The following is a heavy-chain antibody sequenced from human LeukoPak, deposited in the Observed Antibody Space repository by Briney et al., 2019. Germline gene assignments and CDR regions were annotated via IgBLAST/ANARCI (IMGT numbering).Heavy chain of an antibody. CDR2: IYTSGST. V-gene: IGHV4-4*07. Sequence: SETLSLTCTVSGGSISSYYWSWIRQPAGKGLEWIGRIYTSGSTNYNPSLKSRVTMSVDTSKNQFSLKLSSVTAADTAVYYCARAVNYYGSGSGYNWFDPWGQGTLVTVSS. CDR1: GGSISSYY. CDR3: ARAVNYYGSGSGYNWFDP. D-gene: IGHD3-10*01. J-gene: IGHJ5*02.